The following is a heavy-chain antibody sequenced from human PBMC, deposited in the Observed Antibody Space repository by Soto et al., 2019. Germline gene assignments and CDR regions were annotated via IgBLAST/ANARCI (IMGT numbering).Heavy chain of an antibody. Sequence: PSETLSLTCTVSGGSISSCGYYWSWIRQHPGKGLEWIGEINDSGATNYNPSLKSRATISEDTSKNQVSLKVTSVTAADTGVFYCARGNHYYGMDVCGQGTTVTVSS. CDR2: INDSGAT. CDR1: GGSISSCGYY. CDR3: ARGNHYYGMDV. J-gene: IGHJ6*02. V-gene: IGHV4-39*07.